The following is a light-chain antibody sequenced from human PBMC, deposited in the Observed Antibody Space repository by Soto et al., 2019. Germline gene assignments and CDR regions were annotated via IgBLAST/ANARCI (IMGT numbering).Light chain of an antibody. Sequence: EIVMTQSPATLSVSPGERATLSCRASQSVSSNLAWYQHKPGQAPRLLIYGASTGATGIPARFSGSGSGTEFTLTISRLEPEDFAIYYCQQRSNWPLTFGQGTRLEI. CDR3: QQRSNWPLT. J-gene: IGKJ5*01. CDR1: QSVSSN. CDR2: GAS. V-gene: IGKV3-15*01.